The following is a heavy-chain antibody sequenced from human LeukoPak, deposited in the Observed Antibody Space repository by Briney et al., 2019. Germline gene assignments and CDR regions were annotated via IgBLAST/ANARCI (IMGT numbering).Heavy chain of an antibody. CDR3: ARVRVFGVVITSYYFDY. J-gene: IGHJ4*02. D-gene: IGHD3-3*01. V-gene: IGHV4-59*01. Sequence: SETLSLTCTVSGGSISSYYWSWIRQPPGKGLEWIGYIYYSGSTNYNPSLKSRVTISVDTSKNQFSLKLSSVTAADTAVYYCARVRVFGVVITSYYFDYWGQGTLVTVSS. CDR1: GGSISSYY. CDR2: IYYSGST.